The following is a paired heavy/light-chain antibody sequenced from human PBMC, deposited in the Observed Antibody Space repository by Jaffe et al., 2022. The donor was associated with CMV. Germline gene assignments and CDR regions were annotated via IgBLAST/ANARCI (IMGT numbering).Light chain of an antibody. Sequence: EIVMTQSPATLSVSPGERATLSCRASQSVSSNLAWYQQKPGQAPRLLIYGASTRATGIPARFSGSGSGTEFTLTISSLQSEDFAVYYCQQYNNWPTFGQGTKVEIK. CDR1: QSVSSN. J-gene: IGKJ1*01. V-gene: IGKV3-15*01. CDR3: QQYNNWPT. CDR2: GAS.
Heavy chain of an antibody. CDR1: GFTFGDYA. D-gene: IGHD3-3*01. Sequence: EVQLVESGGGLVKPGRSLRLSCTASGFTFGDYAMSWFRQAPGKGLEWVGFIRSKAYGGTTEYAASVKGRFTISRDDSKSIAYLQMNSLKTEDTAVYYCTRVVKESRITIFGVVIGAFDIWGQGTMVTVSS. CDR2: IRSKAYGGTT. V-gene: IGHV3-49*05. J-gene: IGHJ3*02. CDR3: TRVVKESRITIFGVVIGAFDI.